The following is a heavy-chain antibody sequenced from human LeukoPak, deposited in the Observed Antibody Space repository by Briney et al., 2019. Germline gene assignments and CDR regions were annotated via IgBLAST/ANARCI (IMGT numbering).Heavy chain of an antibody. Sequence: GESLKISCRGSGYSFTTSWIGWVRQRPGKGLEWMGIIYPGDSDTRYSPSFQGQVTISADKSINTAYLQWSSLKASDTAMYYCARPRDVRFFDWLSFGYWGQGTPVTVSS. J-gene: IGHJ4*02. CDR1: GYSFTTSW. CDR3: ARPRDVRFFDWLSFGY. D-gene: IGHD3-9*01. CDR2: IYPGDSDT. V-gene: IGHV5-51*01.